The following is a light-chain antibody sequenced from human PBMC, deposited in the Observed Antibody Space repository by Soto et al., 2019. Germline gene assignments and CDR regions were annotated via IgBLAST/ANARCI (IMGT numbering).Light chain of an antibody. CDR1: QSVTNY. J-gene: IGKJ1*01. Sequence: EIFLTQSPDTLSLSPGERATLSCRASQSVTNYIAWYQQRPGQAPRLLIYDASNRATGVPARFSGRGSGTDFTLTISDLEPADFGLYYCQQRLNWPPGFGQGTKVDIK. CDR2: DAS. CDR3: QQRLNWPPG. V-gene: IGKV3-11*01.